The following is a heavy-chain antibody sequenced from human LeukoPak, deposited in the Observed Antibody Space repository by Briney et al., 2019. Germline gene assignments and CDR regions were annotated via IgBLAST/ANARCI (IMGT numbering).Heavy chain of an antibody. CDR3: ARGGGGWLQSTEDY. V-gene: IGHV4-34*01. J-gene: IGHJ4*02. CDR2: INHSGST. D-gene: IGHD5-24*01. CDR1: GGSFSGYY. Sequence: SETLSLTCAVYGGSFSGYYWSWIRQPPGKGLEWIGEINHSGSTNYNPSLKSRVTISVGTSKNQFSLKLSSVTAADTAVYYCARGGGGWLQSTEDYWGQGTLVTVSS.